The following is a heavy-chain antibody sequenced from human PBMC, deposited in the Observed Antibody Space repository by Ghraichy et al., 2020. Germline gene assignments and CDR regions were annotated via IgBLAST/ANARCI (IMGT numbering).Heavy chain of an antibody. CDR3: ARDYYDSSGYYLYYYYGMDV. J-gene: IGHJ6*02. Sequence: GGSLRLSCAASGFTFSSYWMHWVRQAPGKGLVWVSRINSDGSSTSYADSVKGRFTISRDNAKNTLYLQMNSLRAEDTAVYYCARDYYDSSGYYLYYYYGMDVWGQGTTVTVSS. V-gene: IGHV3-74*01. CDR1: GFTFSSYW. CDR2: INSDGSST. D-gene: IGHD3-22*01.